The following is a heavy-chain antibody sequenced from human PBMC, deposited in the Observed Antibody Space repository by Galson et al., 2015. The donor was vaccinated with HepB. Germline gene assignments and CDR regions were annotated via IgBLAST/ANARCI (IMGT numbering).Heavy chain of an antibody. CDR2: INTNTGNP. Sequence: SVKVSCKASGYTLSNYAINWVRQAPGQGLEWMGWINTNTGNPTYAQGITGRFVFSLDTSFSTAYLQISSLKAEDTAVYYCARDLTVSLDPWGQGTLVTVSS. V-gene: IGHV7-4-1*02. J-gene: IGHJ5*02. D-gene: IGHD2/OR15-2a*01. CDR3: ARDLTVSLDP. CDR1: GYTLSNYA.